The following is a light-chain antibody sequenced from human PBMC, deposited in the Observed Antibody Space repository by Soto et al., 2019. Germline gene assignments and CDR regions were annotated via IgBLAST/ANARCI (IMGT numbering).Light chain of an antibody. CDR2: DNG. J-gene: IGLJ2*01. V-gene: IGLV1-51*01. CDR3: ATWDNKLNAVV. Sequence: QSVLTQSPSISAAPGQKVTISCSGSSSNIGNNFVSWYQQVPGTAPKLLIFDNGQRPSGIPDRFFGSKSGTSATLGITGPQSGDEAVYYCATWDNKLNAVVFGGGTKVTVL. CDR1: SSNIGNNF.